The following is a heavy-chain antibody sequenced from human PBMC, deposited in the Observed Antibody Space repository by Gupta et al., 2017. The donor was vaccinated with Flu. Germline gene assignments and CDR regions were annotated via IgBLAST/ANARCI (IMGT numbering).Heavy chain of an antibody. D-gene: IGHD3-22*01. J-gene: IGHJ4*02. CDR3: DRATFYYDTSGDDCDD. V-gene: IGHV3-49*03. CDR2: IRSKAYEGTT. Sequence: MTWFRQAPGNGFEWVGVIRSKAYEGTTDYDASVKGRVSISREDSKSISYLQMNSLKTEDTAMYDCDRATFYYDTSGDDCDDWGQGTRGTVSS.